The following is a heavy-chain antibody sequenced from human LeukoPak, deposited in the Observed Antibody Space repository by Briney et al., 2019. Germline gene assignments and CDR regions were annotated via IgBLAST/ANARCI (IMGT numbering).Heavy chain of an antibody. J-gene: IGHJ3*02. D-gene: IGHD4-11*01. CDR1: GGTFSSYA. V-gene: IGHV1-69*13. Sequence: ASVKVSCKASGGTFSSYAISWVRQAPGQGLEWMGGIIPIFGTANYAQKFQGRVTITADESTSTAYMELSSLRSEDTAVYYCARGRLGKNAFDIWGQGTMVTVS. CDR2: IIPIFGTA. CDR3: ARGRLGKNAFDI.